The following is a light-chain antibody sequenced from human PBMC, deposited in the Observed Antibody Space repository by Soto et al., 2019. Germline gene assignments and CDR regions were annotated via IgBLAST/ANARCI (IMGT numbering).Light chain of an antibody. CDR3: QQYNNWPRAT. Sequence: TQSPGTLSLSPGERATVSCRASQSVSSYLAWYQQKPGQAPRLLIYGASTRATGIPARFSGSGSGTEFTLTISSLQSEDFAVYYCQQYNNWPRATFGGGTKVDIK. CDR1: QSVSSY. V-gene: IGKV3-15*01. CDR2: GAS. J-gene: IGKJ4*01.